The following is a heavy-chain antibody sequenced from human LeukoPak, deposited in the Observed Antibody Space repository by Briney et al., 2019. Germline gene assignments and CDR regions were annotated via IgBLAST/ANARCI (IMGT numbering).Heavy chain of an antibody. CDR1: GYTFTSYY. V-gene: IGHV1-46*01. D-gene: IGHD2-2*01. CDR3: ARVRSGVPAAYWYFDY. CDR2: INPSGGST. Sequence: ASVKVSCKASGYTFTSYYMHWVRQAPGQGLEWMGIINPSGGSTSYAQKFQGRVTTTRDTSTSTVYMELSSLRSEDTAVYYCARVRSGVPAAYWYFDYWGQGTLVTVSS. J-gene: IGHJ4*02.